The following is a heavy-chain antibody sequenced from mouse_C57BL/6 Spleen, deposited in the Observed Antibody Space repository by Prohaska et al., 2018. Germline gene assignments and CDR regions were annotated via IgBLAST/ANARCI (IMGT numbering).Heavy chain of an antibody. CDR3: ARRGGNGGFDY. CDR2: INPYNGGT. J-gene: IGHJ2*01. V-gene: IGHV1-19*01. Sequence: HGKSLEWIGVINPYNGGTSYNQKFKGKATLTVDKSSSTAYMELNSLTSEDSAVYYCARRGGNGGFDYWGQGTTLTVSS. D-gene: IGHD1-1*01.